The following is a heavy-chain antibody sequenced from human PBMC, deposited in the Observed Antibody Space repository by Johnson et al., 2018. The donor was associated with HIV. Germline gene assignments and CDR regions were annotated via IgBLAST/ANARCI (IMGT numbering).Heavy chain of an antibody. CDR3: ARERWSAYYGAFDI. CDR1: GFTFSSYA. V-gene: IGHV3-30-3*01. Sequence: QMQLVESGGGVVQPGRSLRLSCAASGFTFSSYAIHWVRQAPGKGLQWVAIISYDGSYKYYADSVKGRFTISRDNSKNSLYLQMNSLRPEDTAVYYCARERWSAYYGAFDIWGHGTLVTVSS. CDR2: ISYDGSYK. D-gene: IGHD3-3*01. J-gene: IGHJ3*02.